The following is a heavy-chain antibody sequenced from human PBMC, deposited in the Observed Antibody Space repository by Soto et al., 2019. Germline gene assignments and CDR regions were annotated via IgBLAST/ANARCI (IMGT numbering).Heavy chain of an antibody. D-gene: IGHD3-10*01. CDR3: ATSTGIGYFDY. J-gene: IGHJ4*02. Sequence: PGGSLRLSCAASGFTFDDYTMHWVRQAPGKGLEWVSLISWDGGSTYYADSVKGRFTISRDNSKNSLYLQMNSLRTEDTALYYCATSTGIGYFDYWGQGTLVTVSS. V-gene: IGHV3-43*01. CDR2: ISWDGGST. CDR1: GFTFDDYT.